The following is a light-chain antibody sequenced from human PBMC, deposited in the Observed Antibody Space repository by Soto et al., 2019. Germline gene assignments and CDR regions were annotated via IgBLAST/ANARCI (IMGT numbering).Light chain of an antibody. CDR3: QQYSNYPWT. V-gene: IGKV1-5*01. J-gene: IGKJ1*01. CDR1: QSIRSW. Sequence: DIQMTQSPSTLSASVGDRVTITCRASQSIRSWLAWYQQKPEKAPKLLISGASTLESGVPSRFSCSESGIEFTLTICSLQPDYFATYYCQQYSNYPWTFDQGTKVEIK. CDR2: GAS.